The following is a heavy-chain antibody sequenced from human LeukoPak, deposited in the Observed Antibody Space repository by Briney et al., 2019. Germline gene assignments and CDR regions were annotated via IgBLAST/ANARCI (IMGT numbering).Heavy chain of an antibody. CDR3: ARSDYGDYDFDY. V-gene: IGHV1-18*01. Sequence: ASVKVSCKASGYTFTSYGISWVRQAPGQGLEWMGWISAYNGNTNYAQKLQGRVTMTTDTSTSTAYMELRSPRSDDTAVYYCARSDYGDYDFDYWGQGTLVTVPS. J-gene: IGHJ4*02. CDR1: GYTFTSYG. CDR2: ISAYNGNT. D-gene: IGHD4-17*01.